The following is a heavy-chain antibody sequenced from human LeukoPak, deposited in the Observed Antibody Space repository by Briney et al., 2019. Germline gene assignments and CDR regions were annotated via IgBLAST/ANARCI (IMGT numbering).Heavy chain of an antibody. Sequence: GGSLRLSCAASGFIFSSYAMNWVRQAPGKGLEWVSGISGSGGSTYYADSVKGRFSISRDNSKNTLYLQMNSLRAEDTAVYYCAKARGYYTYYGMDVWGQGTTVTVSS. CDR2: ISGSGGST. CDR3: AKARGYYTYYGMDV. CDR1: GFIFSSYA. J-gene: IGHJ6*02. V-gene: IGHV3-23*01.